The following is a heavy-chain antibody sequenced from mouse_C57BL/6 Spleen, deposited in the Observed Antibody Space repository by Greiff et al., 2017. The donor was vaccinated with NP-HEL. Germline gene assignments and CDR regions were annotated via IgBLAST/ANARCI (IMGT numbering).Heavy chain of an antibody. CDR1: GFTFSDYG. V-gene: IGHV5-17*01. Sequence: DVHLVESGGGLVKPGGSLKLSCAASGFTFSDYGMHWVRQAPEKGLEWVAYISSGSSTIYYADTVKGRFTISRDNAKNTLFLQMTSLRSEDTAMYYCARMTVAYWGQGTLVTVSA. D-gene: IGHD2-13*01. J-gene: IGHJ3*01. CDR2: ISSGSSTI. CDR3: ARMTVAY.